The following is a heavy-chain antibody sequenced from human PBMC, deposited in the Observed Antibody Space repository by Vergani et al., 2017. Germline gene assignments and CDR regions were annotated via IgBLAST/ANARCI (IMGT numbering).Heavy chain of an antibody. J-gene: IGHJ6*02. D-gene: IGHD3-9*01. Sequence: QVQLVESGGGVVQPGGSLRLSCAASGFTFSSYGIHWARQAPGKGLEWVAFILYDGGSKYYADSVKGRFTISRDNSKNTLYLQMNSLRAEDTAVYYCAKDLTYDMDVWGQGTTVTVSS. CDR1: GFTFSSYG. CDR2: ILYDGGSK. CDR3: AKDLTYDMDV. V-gene: IGHV3-30*02.